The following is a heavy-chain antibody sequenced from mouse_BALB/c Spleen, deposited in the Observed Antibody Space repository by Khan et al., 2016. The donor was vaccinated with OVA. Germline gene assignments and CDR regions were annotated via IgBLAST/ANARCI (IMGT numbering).Heavy chain of an antibody. D-gene: IGHD1-1*01. J-gene: IGHJ3*01. CDR3: TRLAYYYDSEGFAY. V-gene: IGHV5-6*01. Sequence: EVKLVESGGDLVKPGGSLKLSCAASGLTFSTYGMSWVRQTPDRRLEWVATVSTGGSYTYYPDSVKGGFTISRDNAQNTLYLQMNSLKSDDTAIFYCTRLAYYYDSEGFAYWGQGTLVTVSA. CDR1: GLTFSTYG. CDR2: VSTGGSYT.